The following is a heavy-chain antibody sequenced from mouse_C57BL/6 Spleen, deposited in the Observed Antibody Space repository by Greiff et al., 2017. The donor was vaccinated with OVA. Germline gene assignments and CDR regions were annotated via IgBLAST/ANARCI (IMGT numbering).Heavy chain of an antibody. CDR1: GYTFTDYE. CDR3: TIIGTTSFAY. V-gene: IGHV1-15*01. D-gene: IGHD2-14*01. CDR2: IDPETGGT. Sequence: QVQLQQSGAELVRPGASVTLSCKASGYTFTDYEMHWVKQTPVHGLEWIGAIDPETGGTAYNQKFKGKAIMTADKSSSTAYMELRSLTSEDSAVYYGTIIGTTSFAYWGQGTLVTVSA. J-gene: IGHJ3*01.